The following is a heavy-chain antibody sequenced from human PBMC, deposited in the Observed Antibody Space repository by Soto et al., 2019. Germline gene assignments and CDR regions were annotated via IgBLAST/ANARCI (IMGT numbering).Heavy chain of an antibody. CDR3: ARGRYGDY. J-gene: IGHJ4*02. D-gene: IGHD1-1*01. CDR2: ISAHNGNT. Sequence: QVHLVQSGAEVKKHGASVKVYCKGSGYGFTTYGITWVRQAPGQGLEWMAWISAHNGNTDYAQNLQGRVTVTRDTSTSTAYMELRSLRSDDRAVYYCARGRYGDYWGQGALVTGSS. V-gene: IGHV1-18*01. CDR1: GYGFTTYG.